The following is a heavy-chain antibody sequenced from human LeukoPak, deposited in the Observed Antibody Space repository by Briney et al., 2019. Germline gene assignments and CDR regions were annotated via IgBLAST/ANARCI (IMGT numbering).Heavy chain of an antibody. J-gene: IGHJ6*04. CDR2: ISSSGSTI. Sequence: GGSLRLSCAASGFTFSSYEMNWGRQAPGKGLEWVSYISSSGSTIYYADSVKGRFTISRDNAKNSLYLQMNSLRAEDTAVYYCAELGITMNGGVWGKGTTVTISS. CDR1: GFTFSSYE. CDR3: AELGITMNGGV. D-gene: IGHD3-10*02. V-gene: IGHV3-48*03.